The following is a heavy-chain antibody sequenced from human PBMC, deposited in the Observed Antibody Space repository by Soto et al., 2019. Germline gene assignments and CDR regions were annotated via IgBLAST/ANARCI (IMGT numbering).Heavy chain of an antibody. J-gene: IGHJ6*02. CDR2: IRSKAYGGTT. D-gene: IGHD6-13*01. V-gene: IGHV3-49*04. CDR1: GFTFGDYA. CDR3: TRWGAAASYYYYYYGMDV. Sequence: GGSLRLSCTASGFTFGDYAMSWVRQAPGKGLELVGFIRSKAYGGTTEYAASVKGRFTISRDDSKSIAYLQMNSLKTEDTAVYYCTRWGAAASYYYYYYGMDVWGQGTTVTVSS.